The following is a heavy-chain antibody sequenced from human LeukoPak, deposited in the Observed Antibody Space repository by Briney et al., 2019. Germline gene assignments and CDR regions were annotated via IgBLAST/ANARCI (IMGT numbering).Heavy chain of an antibody. CDR3: AKSGGYGLIDY. Sequence: SETLSLTCTVSGGSISSSSYYWSWIRQPPGKGLEWIGEINHSGSTNYNPSLKSRVTISVDTSKNQFSLKLSSVTAADTAVYYCAKSGGYGLIDYWGQGTRVTVSS. V-gene: IGHV4-39*07. CDR1: GGSISSSSYY. J-gene: IGHJ4*02. D-gene: IGHD1-26*01. CDR2: INHSGST.